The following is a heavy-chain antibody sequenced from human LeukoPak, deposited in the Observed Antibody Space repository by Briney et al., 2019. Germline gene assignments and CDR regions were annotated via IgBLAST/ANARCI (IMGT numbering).Heavy chain of an antibody. CDR1: GGSIKNYY. V-gene: IGHV4-59*01. J-gene: IGHJ5*02. D-gene: IGHD4-23*01. Sequence: PSETLSLTCSVSGGSIKNYYWSWIRRPPGKGLEWLSNIYFGGTTDYNSSLKSRLTISVDTFKNQLSLNLQSVTAADTATYYCARHRSDTGGKKGVNWFDPWGQGTLVTVSS. CDR3: ARHRSDTGGKKGVNWFDP. CDR2: IYFGGTT.